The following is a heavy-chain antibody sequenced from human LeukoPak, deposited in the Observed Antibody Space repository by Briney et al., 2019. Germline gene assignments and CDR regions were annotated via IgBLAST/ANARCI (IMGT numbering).Heavy chain of an antibody. J-gene: IGHJ4*02. CDR3: ARGGSVTAIRFFDY. CDR2: ISSSSSYI. D-gene: IGHD2-21*02. Sequence: GGSLRLSCAASGFTFSSYSMNWVRQAPGKGLEWVSSISSSSSYIYYADSVKGRFTISRDNAKNSLYLQMNSLRAEDTAVYYCARGGSVTAIRFFDYWGQGTLVTVSS. CDR1: GFTFSSYS. V-gene: IGHV3-21*01.